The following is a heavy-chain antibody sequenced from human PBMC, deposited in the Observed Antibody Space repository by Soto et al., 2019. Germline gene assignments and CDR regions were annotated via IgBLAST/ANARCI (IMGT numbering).Heavy chain of an antibody. J-gene: IGHJ6*02. D-gene: IGHD1-26*01. CDR1: GGSISSSNW. V-gene: IGHV4-4*02. Sequence: QVQLQESGPGLVKPSGTLSRTCAVSGGSISSSNWWSWVRQPPGKGLEWIGEIYPTGSTNYNPSLKSRFTKSVAKAENQFSLKLSSVTAAATAVYYCASVSGSYYYGMDVWGQGTTVTVSS. CDR2: IYPTGST. CDR3: ASVSGSYYYGMDV.